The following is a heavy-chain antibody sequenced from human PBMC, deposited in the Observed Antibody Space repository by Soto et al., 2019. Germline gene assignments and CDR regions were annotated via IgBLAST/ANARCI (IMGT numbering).Heavy chain of an antibody. J-gene: IGHJ6*02. V-gene: IGHV1-18*01. CDR1: GYTFSTYG. CDR3: ARVRARDNGYYYNGLDV. Sequence: ASVKVSCKASGYTFSTYGISWVRQAPGQGLEWMGWISAYNGNPNYAQKLQGRDTINTDTSTSTAYMELRSLRSDDTTVYYCARVRARDNGYYYNGLDVWGQATTVTVSS. D-gene: IGHD1-20*01. CDR2: ISAYNGNP.